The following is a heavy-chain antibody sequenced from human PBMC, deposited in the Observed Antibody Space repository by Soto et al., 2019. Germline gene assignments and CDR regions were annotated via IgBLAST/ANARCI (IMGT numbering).Heavy chain of an antibody. CDR2: VRSDGDTT. J-gene: IGHJ4*02. D-gene: IGHD1-26*01. CDR3: AKGKGVGATPDGANC. V-gene: IGHV3-23*01. Sequence: EVQVLESGGGLVQPGGSLRLSCAASGFTFSRYGMNWVRQAPGKGLEWVSGVRSDGDTTYNADSVKGRFTVSSDNFRNTVDLQMNNLRVEDTAVYYCAKGKGVGATPDGANCWGQGTLVTVSP. CDR1: GFTFSRYG.